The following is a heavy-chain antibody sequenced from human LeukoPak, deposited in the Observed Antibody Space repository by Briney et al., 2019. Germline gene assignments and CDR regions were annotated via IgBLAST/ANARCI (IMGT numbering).Heavy chain of an antibody. Sequence: PGGSLRLSCAASGFTFSSYAMSWVRQAPGKGLEWVSDINGSGGNTYYADSVKGRFTISRDNSKNTLYLQMNSLRAEDTAIYYCAKDAANYPFFFDFWGQGTPVTVSS. V-gene: IGHV3-23*01. J-gene: IGHJ4*02. D-gene: IGHD4/OR15-4a*01. CDR3: AKDAANYPFFFDF. CDR2: INGSGGNT. CDR1: GFTFSSYA.